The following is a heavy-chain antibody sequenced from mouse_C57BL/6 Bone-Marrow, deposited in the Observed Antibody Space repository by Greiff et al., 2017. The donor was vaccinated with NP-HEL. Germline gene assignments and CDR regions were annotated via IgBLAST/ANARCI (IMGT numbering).Heavy chain of an antibody. D-gene: IGHD2-4*01. CDR1: GFSLTSYG. J-gene: IGHJ1*03. CDR3: AREEITSHWYFDV. V-gene: IGHV2-2*01. CDR2: IWSGGST. Sequence: VQLQQSGPGLVQPSQSLSITCTVSGFSLTSYGVHWVRQSPGKGLEWLGVIWSGGSTDYNAAFISRLSLSKDNSKSQVFFKMNSPQADDTAIYYCAREEITSHWYFDVWGTGTTVTVSS.